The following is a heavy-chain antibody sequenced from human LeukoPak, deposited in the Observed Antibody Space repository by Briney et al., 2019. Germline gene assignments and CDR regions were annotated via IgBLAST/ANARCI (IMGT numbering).Heavy chain of an antibody. J-gene: IGHJ4*02. CDR2: IYHSGST. CDR3: ARGLGAGVRLGELWDY. D-gene: IGHD3-16*01. CDR1: GGSISSSSYY. Sequence: PSETLSLTCTVSGGSISSSSYYWGWIRQPPGKGLEWIGSIYHSGSTYYNPSLKSRVTISVDTSKNQFSLKLSSVTAADTAVYYCARGLGAGVRLGELWDYWGQGTLVTVSS. V-gene: IGHV4-39*07.